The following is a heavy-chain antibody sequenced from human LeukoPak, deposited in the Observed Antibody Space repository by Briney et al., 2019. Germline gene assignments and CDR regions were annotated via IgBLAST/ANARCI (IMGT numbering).Heavy chain of an antibody. D-gene: IGHD2-2*01. V-gene: IGHV3-11*01. CDR3: AKDKSMYCTSTSCSYPFDY. Sequence: GGSLRLSCAASGFTFSDYYMSWIRQAPGKGLEWVSYISSSGSTIYYADSVKGRFTISRDNSKNTLYLQMNSLRAEDTAVYYCAKDKSMYCTSTSCSYPFDYWGQGTLVTVSS. J-gene: IGHJ4*02. CDR1: GFTFSDYY. CDR2: ISSSGSTI.